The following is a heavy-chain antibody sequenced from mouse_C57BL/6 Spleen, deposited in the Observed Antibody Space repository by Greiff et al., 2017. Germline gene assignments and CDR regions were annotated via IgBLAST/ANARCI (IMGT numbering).Heavy chain of an antibody. CDR3: ERWGSGYARDY. D-gene: IGHD3-1*01. J-gene: IGHJ4*01. CDR2: ISSGSSTI. V-gene: IGHV5-17*01. CDR1: GFTFSDYG. Sequence: EVKLVESGGGLVKPGGSLKLSCAASGFTFSDYGMHWVRQAPEKGLEWVAYISSGSSTIYYADTVKGRFTISRDNAKNSLFLQMTSLRSEDTAMYYCERWGSGYARDYWGQGTSVTVSS.